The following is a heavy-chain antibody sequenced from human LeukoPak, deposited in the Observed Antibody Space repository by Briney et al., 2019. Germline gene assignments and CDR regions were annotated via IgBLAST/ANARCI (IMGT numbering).Heavy chain of an antibody. CDR1: GYTFTSYG. Sequence: ASVKVSCKASGYTFTSYGISWVRQAPGQGGEWVGWISAYNGNTNYAQKLQGRVTMTTDTSTSTAYMELRSLRSDDTAVYYCARVLAIFGLDPTDFYMDVWGKGTTVTVSS. J-gene: IGHJ6*03. D-gene: IGHD3/OR15-3a*01. CDR3: ARVLAIFGLDPTDFYMDV. CDR2: ISAYNGNT. V-gene: IGHV1-18*01.